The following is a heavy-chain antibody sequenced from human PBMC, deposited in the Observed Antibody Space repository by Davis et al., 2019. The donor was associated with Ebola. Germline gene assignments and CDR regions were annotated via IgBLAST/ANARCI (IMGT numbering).Heavy chain of an antibody. CDR3: VGGYNFDY. CDR2: IYQSGTT. V-gene: IGHV4-4*02. CDR1: GGSISSSNW. J-gene: IGHJ4*02. D-gene: IGHD3-16*02. Sequence: MPSETLSLTCAVSGGSISSSNWWSWVRQSPGKGLEWIGEIYQSGTTNYNPSLKSRVTISIDKFKNQFSLKLSSVTAADTATYHCVGGYNFDYWGQGVQVIVSS.